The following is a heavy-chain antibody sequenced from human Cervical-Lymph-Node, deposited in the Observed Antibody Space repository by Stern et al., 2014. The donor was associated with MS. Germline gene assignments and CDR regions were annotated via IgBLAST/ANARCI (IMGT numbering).Heavy chain of an antibody. J-gene: IGHJ6*02. V-gene: IGHV1-2*02. CDR1: GYIFTGYY. CDR3: ARDQRGITIFGVVTDYYYLGMDV. CDR2: INPHTGGT. Sequence: QVQLLQPGAEVKKPGASVKVSCKTSGYIFTGYYIHWVRQAPGQGLEWMAWINPHTGGTKYAQKLQGRVTMSRDTSISTAYVELSSLTSDDTAVYYCARDQRGITIFGVVTDYYYLGMDVWGQGTTVTVSS. D-gene: IGHD3-3*01.